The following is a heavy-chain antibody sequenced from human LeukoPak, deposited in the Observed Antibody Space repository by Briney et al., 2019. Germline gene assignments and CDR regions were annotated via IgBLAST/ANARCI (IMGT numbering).Heavy chain of an antibody. D-gene: IGHD3-10*01. CDR3: AREYLEYGSGNDYFDY. Sequence: PSETLSLTCTVSGYSIRSGHYWGWIRQPPGKGLEWIGDIFHSENTYYNPSLKSRVTISLDTSKNHFSLKVSSVTAADTAVYYCAREYLEYGSGNDYFDYWGQGTLVTVSS. CDR2: IFHSENT. V-gene: IGHV4-38-2*02. J-gene: IGHJ4*02. CDR1: GYSIRSGHY.